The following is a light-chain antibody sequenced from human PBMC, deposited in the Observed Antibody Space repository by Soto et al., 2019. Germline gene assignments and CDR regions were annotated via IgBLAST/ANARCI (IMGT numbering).Light chain of an antibody. CDR1: QSVSSSY. CDR2: YTS. Sequence: EIVLTQSPGTLSLSPGERATLSCRASQSVSSSYLAWYQQKPGQAPRLLIYYTSTRATGFPARFSGGGSGTEFTLTIASLQPEDSATYYCQHSYGTPRTFGQGTKVDIK. CDR3: QHSYGTPRT. V-gene: IGKV3-20*01. J-gene: IGKJ1*01.